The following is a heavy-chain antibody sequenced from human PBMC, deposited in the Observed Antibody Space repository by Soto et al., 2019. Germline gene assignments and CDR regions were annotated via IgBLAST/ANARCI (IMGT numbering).Heavy chain of an antibody. J-gene: IGHJ3*02. CDR3: ARRRVRGVIITPRGGTFDI. CDR2: AYYSGNT. CDR1: GGCISSSGFS. V-gene: IGHV4-39*01. Sequence: SETLSLTCTVSGGCISSSGFSRGWVRQPPGKGLEWIGCAYYSGNTYYNPSLKSRVTISVDTSENQFSLKLSSVTAADTAVYYCARRRVRGVIITPRGGTFDIWGQGTMVTVSS. D-gene: IGHD3-10*01.